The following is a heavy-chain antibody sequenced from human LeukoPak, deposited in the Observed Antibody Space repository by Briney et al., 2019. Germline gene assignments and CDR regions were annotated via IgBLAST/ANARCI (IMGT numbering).Heavy chain of an antibody. J-gene: IGHJ4*02. CDR3: AKQPPYYYARDSPGHLDY. CDR1: GFTFRSYG. D-gene: IGHD3-10*01. V-gene: IGHV3-30*02. Sequence: GGSLRLSCAASGFTFRSYGMHWVRQAPGKGLEWVAFIRYDGSNKYYADSVKGRFTISRDNSKNTLFLQMNSLRAEDTAVYYCAKQPPYYYARDSPGHLDYWGRGTLVTVSS. CDR2: IRYDGSNK.